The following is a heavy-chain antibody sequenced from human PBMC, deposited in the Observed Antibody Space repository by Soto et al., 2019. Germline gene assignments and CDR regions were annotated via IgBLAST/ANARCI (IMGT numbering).Heavy chain of an antibody. CDR1: GFSLSTSGVG. V-gene: IGHV2-5*01. Sequence: QITLKESGPTLVKPTQTLTLTCTFSGFSLSTSGVGVGWIRQPPGKALEWLALIYWNDDKRYSPSLKSRLTITKDTSKNQVVLTMTNMDPVDTATYYCAHREAARPPRYAEYFQHWGQGTLVTVSS. J-gene: IGHJ1*01. D-gene: IGHD6-6*01. CDR3: AHREAARPPRYAEYFQH. CDR2: IYWNDDK.